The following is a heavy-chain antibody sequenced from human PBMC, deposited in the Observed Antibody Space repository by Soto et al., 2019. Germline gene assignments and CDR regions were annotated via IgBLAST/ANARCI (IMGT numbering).Heavy chain of an antibody. J-gene: IGHJ6*02. CDR3: XXXXXXXXXYXMDV. CDR2: INAGNGNT. Sequence: QVQLVQSGAEEKKPGASVKVSCKASGYTFTSYAIHWVRQAPGQRLEWMGWINAGNGNTKYSQKFHGRVTITRDTXXXXXXXXXXXXXXXXXXXXXXXXXXXXXXXYXMDVWGQGTTVTVSS. CDR1: GYTFTSYA. V-gene: IGHV1-3*05.